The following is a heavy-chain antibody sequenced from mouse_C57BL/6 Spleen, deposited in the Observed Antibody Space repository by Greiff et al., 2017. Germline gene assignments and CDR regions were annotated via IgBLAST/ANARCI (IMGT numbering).Heavy chain of an antibody. Sequence: EVQLQQSGPELVKPGASVKISCKASGYTFTDYYMNWVKQSHGKSLEWIGDINPNNGGTSYNQKFKGKATLTVDKSSSTAYMELRSLTSEDSAGYYCASWFAYWGQGTLVTVSA. J-gene: IGHJ3*01. V-gene: IGHV1-26*01. CDR1: GYTFTDYY. CDR3: ASWFAY. CDR2: INPNNGGT.